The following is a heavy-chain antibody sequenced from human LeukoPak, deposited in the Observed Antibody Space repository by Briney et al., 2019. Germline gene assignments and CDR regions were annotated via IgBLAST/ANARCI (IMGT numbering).Heavy chain of an antibody. D-gene: IGHD3-22*01. Sequence: SETLSLTCTVSGGSISSYYWSWIRQPPGKGLEWIGYIYYSGSTNYNPSLKSRVTISVDTSKNQFSLKLSSVTAADTAVYYCARVRGGYYYALHWYFDLWGLGTLVTVSS. CDR3: ARVRGGYYYALHWYFDL. V-gene: IGHV4-59*01. CDR2: IYYSGST. CDR1: GGSISSYY. J-gene: IGHJ2*01.